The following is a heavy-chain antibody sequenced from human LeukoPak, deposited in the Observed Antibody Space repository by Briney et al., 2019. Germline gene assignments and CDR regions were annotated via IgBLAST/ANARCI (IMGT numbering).Heavy chain of an antibody. Sequence: PGGSLRLSCAASGFTFSSYAMNWVRQAPGKGLEWVSGISGNSGNTYYAESVKGRFTISRDNSKKTLYLQMNSLRAEDTAMYYCATRVMIAITTRGAFHIWGQGTMVTVSS. D-gene: IGHD3-16*01. CDR3: ATRVMIAITTRGAFHI. V-gene: IGHV3-23*01. CDR1: GFTFSSYA. J-gene: IGHJ3*02. CDR2: ISGNSGNT.